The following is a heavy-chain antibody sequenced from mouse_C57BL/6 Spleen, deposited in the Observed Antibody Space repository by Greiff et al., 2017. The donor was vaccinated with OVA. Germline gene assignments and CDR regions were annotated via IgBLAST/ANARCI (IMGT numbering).Heavy chain of an antibody. J-gene: IGHJ4*01. CDR3: ARLYGKPDYAMDY. Sequence: EVKLMESGPELVKPGASVKMSCKASGYTFTDYNMHWVKQSHGKSLEWIGYINPNNGGTSYNQKFKGKATLTVNKSSSTAYMELRSLTSEDSAVYYCARLYGKPDYAMDYWGQGTSVTVSS. CDR2: INPNNGGT. V-gene: IGHV1-22*01. D-gene: IGHD2-1*01. CDR1: GYTFTDYN.